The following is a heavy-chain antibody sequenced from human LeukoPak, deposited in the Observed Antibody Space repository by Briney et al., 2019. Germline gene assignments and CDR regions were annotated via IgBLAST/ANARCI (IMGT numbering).Heavy chain of an antibody. CDR3: AKLGYTGSYSLPF. V-gene: IGHV3-30*18. CDR1: GFTFSSYG. J-gene: IGHJ3*01. D-gene: IGHD1-26*01. Sequence: GGSLRLSCAASGFTFSSYGMHWVRQAPGKGLEWVAVISYDGSNKYYADSVKGRFTISRDNSKNTLYLQMNSLRAEGTAVYYCAKLGYTGSYSLPFWGQGTMVTVSS. CDR2: ISYDGSNK.